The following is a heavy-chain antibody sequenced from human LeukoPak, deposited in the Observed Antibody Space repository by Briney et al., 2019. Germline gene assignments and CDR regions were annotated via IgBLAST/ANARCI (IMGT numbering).Heavy chain of an antibody. CDR2: ISSSSSYI. CDR1: GFTFSSYS. V-gene: IGHV3-21*01. J-gene: IGHJ4*02. CDR3: ASSGGKGMFDY. D-gene: IGHD4-23*01. Sequence: GGSLSLSCAASGFTFSSYSMNWVRQAPGKGLEWVSSISSSSSYIYYADSVKGRFTISRDNAKNSLYLQMNSLRAEDTAVYYCASSGGKGMFDYWGQGTLVTVSS.